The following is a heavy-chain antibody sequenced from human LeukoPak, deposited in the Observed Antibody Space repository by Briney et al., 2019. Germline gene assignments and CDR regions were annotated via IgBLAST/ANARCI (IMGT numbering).Heavy chain of an antibody. CDR3: ARGQIAVAGTVDYGMDV. D-gene: IGHD6-19*01. V-gene: IGHV4-34*01. CDR2: INHSGST. Sequence: KPSETLSLTCAVYGGSFSGYYWSWIRQPPGKGLEWIGEINHSGSTNYNPSLKSRVTISVDTSKNQFSLKLSSVTAADTAVYYCARGQIAVAGTVDYGMDVWGKGTTVTVSS. CDR1: GGSFSGYY. J-gene: IGHJ6*04.